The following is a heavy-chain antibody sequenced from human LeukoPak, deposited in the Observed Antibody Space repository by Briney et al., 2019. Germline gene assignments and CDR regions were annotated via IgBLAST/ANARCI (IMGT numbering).Heavy chain of an antibody. J-gene: IGHJ4*02. Sequence: GGSLRLSCAASGFTFSSYAMNWVRQAPGKGLEWVSSISNSDGSTYYADFVKGRFTISRDNSKNTLHLQMNSLRAEDTTVYYCAKSLGVGGYTRYKGFDQWGQGTLVTVSS. CDR3: AKSLGVGGYTRYKGFDQ. CDR1: GFTFSSYA. CDR2: ISNSDGST. V-gene: IGHV3-23*01. D-gene: IGHD5-24*01.